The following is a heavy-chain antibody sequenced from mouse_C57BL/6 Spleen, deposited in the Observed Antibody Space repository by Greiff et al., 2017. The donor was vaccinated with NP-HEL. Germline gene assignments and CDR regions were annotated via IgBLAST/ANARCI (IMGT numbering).Heavy chain of an antibody. CDR2: ISYDGSN. Sequence: VQLKESGPGLVKPSQSLSLTCSVTGYSITSGYYWNWIRQFPGNKLEWMGYISYDGSNNYNPSLKNRISITRDTSKNQFFLKLNSVTTEDTATYYCATGSSYRAMDYWGQGTSVTVSS. J-gene: IGHJ4*01. CDR1: GYSITSGYY. V-gene: IGHV3-6*01. CDR3: ATGSSYRAMDY. D-gene: IGHD1-1*01.